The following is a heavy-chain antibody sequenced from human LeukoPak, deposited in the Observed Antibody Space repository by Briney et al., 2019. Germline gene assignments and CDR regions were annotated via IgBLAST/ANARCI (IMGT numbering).Heavy chain of an antibody. J-gene: IGHJ4*02. Sequence: AQTLSHTCTVSGVSISSGGYYWSWLRQHPGKGLEWLGYIYYSGSTYDNPSLKSRVTISVDTSKNQFALKLSAVTAADTAVYYCARGNVGYSRGWYDYWGQGTLVTVSS. CDR3: ARGNVGYSRGWYDY. CDR2: IYYSGST. D-gene: IGHD6-19*01. CDR1: GVSISSGGYY. V-gene: IGHV4-31*03.